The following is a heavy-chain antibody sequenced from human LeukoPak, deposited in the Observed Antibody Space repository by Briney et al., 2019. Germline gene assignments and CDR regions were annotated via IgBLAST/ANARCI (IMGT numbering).Heavy chain of an antibody. CDR1: GFTFSSYS. Sequence: PGGSLRLSCAASGFTFSSYSMSWVRQAPGSGLEWVSSFSGSGGSTYYADSVKGRFTISRDNSKNTLYLQMNSLRAEDTAVYYCAKSGLSRFDYWGQGTLVTVSS. J-gene: IGHJ4*02. CDR2: FSGSGGST. D-gene: IGHD2-15*01. CDR3: AKSGLSRFDY. V-gene: IGHV3-23*01.